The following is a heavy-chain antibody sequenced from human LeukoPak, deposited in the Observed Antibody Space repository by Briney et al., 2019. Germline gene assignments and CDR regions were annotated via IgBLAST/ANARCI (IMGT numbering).Heavy chain of an antibody. V-gene: IGHV4-34*01. D-gene: IGHD3-10*01. CDR3: ARGSTLLWFGELSSWFDP. CDR1: GGSFSGYY. Sequence: PSETLSLTCAVYGGSFSGYYWSWIRQPPGKGLEWIGEINHSGSTNYNASLKSRVAISVETSKNQFSRKLSSVTAADTAVYYCARGSTLLWFGELSSWFDPWGQGTLVTVSS. J-gene: IGHJ5*02. CDR2: INHSGST.